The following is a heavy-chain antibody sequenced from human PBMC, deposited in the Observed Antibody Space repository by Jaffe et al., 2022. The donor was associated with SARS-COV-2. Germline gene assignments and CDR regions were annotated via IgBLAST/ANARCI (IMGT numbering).Heavy chain of an antibody. D-gene: IGHD4-17*01. J-gene: IGHJ4*02. CDR2: IYGSGST. CDR3: VRVAYGDYFFDY. V-gene: IGHV4-4*07. Sequence: QVRLQESGPGLAKPSETLSLTCTVSGGSISSYYWSWIRQPAGKGLEWIGRIYGSGSTTYNPSLKSRVIMSVDTSKNQFSLKLNSVTAADTAVYFCVRVAYGDYFFDYWGQGTLVTVSS. CDR1: GGSISSYY.